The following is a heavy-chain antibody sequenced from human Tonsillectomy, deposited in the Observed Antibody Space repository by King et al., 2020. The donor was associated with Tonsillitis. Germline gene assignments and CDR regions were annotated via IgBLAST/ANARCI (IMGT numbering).Heavy chain of an antibody. Sequence: VQLQQSGPGLVKPSQTLSLTCAISGDSVSSNSAAWTWIRQSPSRGLEWLGRTYYRSKWYNDYAVSVKSRITINPDTSKNQFSLQLNSVTPEDTAVYYCARGWIQLPRGSYYFDYWGQGTLVTVSS. D-gene: IGHD5-18*01. J-gene: IGHJ4*02. CDR2: TYYRSKWYN. V-gene: IGHV6-1*01. CDR1: GDSVSSNSAA. CDR3: ARGWIQLPRGSYYFDY.